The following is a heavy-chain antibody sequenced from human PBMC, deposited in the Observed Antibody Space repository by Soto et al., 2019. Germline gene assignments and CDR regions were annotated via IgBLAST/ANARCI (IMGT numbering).Heavy chain of an antibody. Sequence: SETLSLTCAVYGGSFSGYYWSWIRQPPGKGLEWIGEINHSGSTNYNPSLKSRVTISVDTSKNQFSLKLSSATAADTAVYYCARGRYSSSRTYFDYWGQGTLVTVSS. J-gene: IGHJ4*02. V-gene: IGHV4-34*01. D-gene: IGHD6-6*01. CDR2: INHSGST. CDR3: ARGRYSSSRTYFDY. CDR1: GGSFSGYY.